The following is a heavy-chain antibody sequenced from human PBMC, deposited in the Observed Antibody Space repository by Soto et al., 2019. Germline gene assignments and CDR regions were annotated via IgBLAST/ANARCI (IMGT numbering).Heavy chain of an antibody. CDR3: QKPFTKASIAARTPSVSFDP. V-gene: IGHV3-23*01. J-gene: IGHJ5*02. Sequence: PGGSLRLSCAASGFTFSSYSISWVRQAPWKGLEWVSAISGSGVSTYYADSVKGRFTISRDNSKNTLYLQMNSLRAEDTAVYYCQKPFTKASIAARTPSVSFDPLGQGTLLTVCS. D-gene: IGHD6-6*01. CDR2: ISGSGVST. CDR1: GFTFSSYS.